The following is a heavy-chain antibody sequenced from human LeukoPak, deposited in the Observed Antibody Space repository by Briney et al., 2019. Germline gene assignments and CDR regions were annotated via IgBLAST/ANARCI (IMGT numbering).Heavy chain of an antibody. D-gene: IGHD5-12*01. J-gene: IGHJ3*02. CDR3: ARAEDIGDNDSFDI. CDR2: ISSSSSYI. CDR1: GFTFSSYS. Sequence: PGGSLRLSCAASGFTFSSYSMNWVRQAPGKGLEWVSSISSSSSYIYYADSVKGRFTTSRDNAKNSLYLQMNSLRAEDTAVYYCARAEDIGDNDSFDIWGQGTMVTVSS. V-gene: IGHV3-21*01.